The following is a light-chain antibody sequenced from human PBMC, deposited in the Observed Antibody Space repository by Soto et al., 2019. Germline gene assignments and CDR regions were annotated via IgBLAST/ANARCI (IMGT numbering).Light chain of an antibody. J-gene: IGKJ3*01. CDR1: QGISSW. CDR3: HQANSFPPFT. CDR2: AAS. V-gene: IGKV1-12*01. Sequence: DIQMTQSPSSVSASVGDRVTITCRASQGISSWIAWYQQKPGKAPKLLIYAASSLQSGVPSRFGGSGYGTDFSLTIRSLKPEHFATYTCHQANSFPPFTFGPGTKVDIK.